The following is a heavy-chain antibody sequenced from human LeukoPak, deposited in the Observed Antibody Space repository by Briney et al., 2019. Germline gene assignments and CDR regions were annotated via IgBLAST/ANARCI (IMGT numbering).Heavy chain of an antibody. D-gene: IGHD6-19*01. V-gene: IGHV3-30*02. Sequence: GGSLRLSCAASGFTFSSYGMHWVRQAPGKGLEWVAFIQYDGNNKYYADSVKGRFTISRDNTKNSLYLQMDTLRAEDTAVYYCARVGKNGWDSDHWGQGTLVTVSS. CDR2: IQYDGNNK. CDR1: GFTFSSYG. CDR3: ARVGKNGWDSDH. J-gene: IGHJ4*02.